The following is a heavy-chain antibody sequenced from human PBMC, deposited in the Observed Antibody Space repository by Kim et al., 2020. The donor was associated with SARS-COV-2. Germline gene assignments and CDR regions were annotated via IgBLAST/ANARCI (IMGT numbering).Heavy chain of an antibody. J-gene: IGHJ3*02. CDR3: ARARDYDILTGYYNHDAFDI. D-gene: IGHD3-9*01. Sequence: RVTISVDTSKNQFSLKLSSVTAADTAVYYCARARDYDILTGYYNHDAFDIWGQGTMVTVSS. V-gene: IGHV4-39*01.